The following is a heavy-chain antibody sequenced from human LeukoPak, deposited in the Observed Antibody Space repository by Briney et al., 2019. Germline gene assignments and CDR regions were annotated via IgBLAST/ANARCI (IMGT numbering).Heavy chain of an antibody. V-gene: IGHV1-2*02. CDR3: ARDAPGLGWLVQAYYYYGMDV. CDR2: INPNSAGT. CDR1: GYTFTGYY. J-gene: IGHJ6*02. D-gene: IGHD6-19*01. Sequence: ASVKVSCKASGYTFTGYYMHWVRQAPGQGLEWMGWINPNSAGTNYAQKFQGRVTMTRDTSISTAYMELSRLRSDDTAVYYCARDAPGLGWLVQAYYYYGMDVWGQGTTVTVSS.